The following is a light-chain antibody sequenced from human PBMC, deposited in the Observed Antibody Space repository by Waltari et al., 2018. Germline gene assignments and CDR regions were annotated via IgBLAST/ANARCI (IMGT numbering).Light chain of an antibody. CDR3: QHYSHSSPWT. CDR2: DAS. Sequence: AIQLTQSPSSLSASVGHRVTITCRASQDIVSALAWYQQKPGRAPQLLISDASTLETGVPSRFSGRGSGTEFTLTISSLQPDDFATYYCQHYSHSSPWTFGQGTKVEIK. J-gene: IGKJ1*01. V-gene: IGKV1D-13*01. CDR1: QDIVSA.